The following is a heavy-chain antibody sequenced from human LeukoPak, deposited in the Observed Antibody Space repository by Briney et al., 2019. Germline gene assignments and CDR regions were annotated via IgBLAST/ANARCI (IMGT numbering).Heavy chain of an antibody. CDR1: GGSISTYY. J-gene: IGHJ6*03. CDR2: INHSGST. CDR3: AKYSGYHRRGRYYYMDV. V-gene: IGHV4-34*01. Sequence: KPSETLSLTCTVSGGSISTYYWSWLRQPPGKGLEWIGEINHSGSTNYNPSLKSRVTVSVDTSKNQFSLKLSSVTAADTAVYYCAKYSGYHRRGRYYYMDVWGKGTTVTVSS. D-gene: IGHD3-22*01.